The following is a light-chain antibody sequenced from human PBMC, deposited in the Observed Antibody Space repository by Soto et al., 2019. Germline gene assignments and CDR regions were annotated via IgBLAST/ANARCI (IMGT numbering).Light chain of an antibody. V-gene: IGLV1-51*01. CDR3: CSYAGDYMVV. Sequence: QSVMTQPPSVSAAPGQKVTISCSGSSSNIGGNSVSWYQQLPGTAPKLLIYDDNKRPSGIPDRFSGSKSDNTASLTISGLQAEDEGDYYCCSYAGDYMVVFGTGTKVTVL. J-gene: IGLJ1*01. CDR1: SSNIGGNS. CDR2: DDN.